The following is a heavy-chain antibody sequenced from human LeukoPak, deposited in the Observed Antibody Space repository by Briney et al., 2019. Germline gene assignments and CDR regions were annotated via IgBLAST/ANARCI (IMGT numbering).Heavy chain of an antibody. V-gene: IGHV3-15*01. CDR1: GFTFSDGW. Sequence: GGSLRLSCAASGFTFSDGWMNWVRQAPGKGLEWVGRIKSKTDGGTIDYAAPVKGRFTISRDDSKNTLFLQMNSLKTEDTALYYCTAAQGKNGFDIWGQGTMVTVSS. J-gene: IGHJ3*02. D-gene: IGHD2-15*01. CDR2: IKSKTDGGTI. CDR3: TAAQGKNGFDI.